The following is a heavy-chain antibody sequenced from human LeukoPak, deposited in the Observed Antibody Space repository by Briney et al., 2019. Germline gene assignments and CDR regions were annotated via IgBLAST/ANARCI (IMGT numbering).Heavy chain of an antibody. CDR2: ISWDGNIQ. V-gene: IGHV3-30-3*01. CDR3: ARDYSGWYVFDY. D-gene: IGHD6-19*01. CDR1: GFTFRSHA. Sequence: GGSLRLSCAASGFTFRSHAIHWVRQAPGKGLEWVAFISWDGNIQYYAESVTGRFTLSRDNSKNTVYLQMNSLRFEDTAVYHCARDYSGWYVFDYWGQGTLVAVSP. J-gene: IGHJ4*02.